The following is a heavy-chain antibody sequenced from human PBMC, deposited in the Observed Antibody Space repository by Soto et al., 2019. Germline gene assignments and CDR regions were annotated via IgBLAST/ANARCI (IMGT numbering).Heavy chain of an antibody. J-gene: IGHJ4*02. V-gene: IGHV1-69*01. CDR1: GYTFSSYA. Sequence: VQLVQSGAEVKKPGSSVKVSCQASGYTFSSYAISWVRQAPGQGLEWMGGIIPIFGTANYAQKFQGRVTITADESTSTAYMDLSSLRSEDTAVYYCARGVVPAANEEYYFDYWGQGTLVTVSS. CDR2: IIPIFGTA. D-gene: IGHD2-2*01. CDR3: ARGVVPAANEEYYFDY.